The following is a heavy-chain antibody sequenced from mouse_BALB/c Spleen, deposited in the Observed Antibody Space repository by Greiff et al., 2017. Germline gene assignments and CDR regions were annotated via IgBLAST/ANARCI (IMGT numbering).Heavy chain of an antibody. CDR1: GFSFTSYD. CDR2: IWTGGGT. D-gene: IGHD4-1*01. CDR3: VRVPITGNAMDY. Sequence: VQLVESGPGLVAPSQCLSLTCTASGFSFTSYDISWIRQPPGKGLEWLGVIWTGGGTNYNSAFMSRLSISKDNSKSQVFLKMNSLQTDDTAIYYCVRVPITGNAMDYWGQGTSVTVSS. J-gene: IGHJ4*01. V-gene: IGHV2-9-2*01.